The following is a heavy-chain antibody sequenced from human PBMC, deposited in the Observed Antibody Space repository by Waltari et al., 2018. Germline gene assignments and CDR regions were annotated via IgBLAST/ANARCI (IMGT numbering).Heavy chain of an antibody. CDR3: ARDNTDGYNLPN. CDR1: GGTSSSYA. D-gene: IGHD1-1*01. Sequence: QVQLVQSGAEVKKPGSSVKVSCQASGGTSSSYALSCVRQAPGQGLEWMGGINPNSGGTNYEQKFQGRVTMTRDTSISTAYMELSRLRSDDTAVYYCARDNTDGYNLPNWGQGTLVTVSS. J-gene: IGHJ4*02. V-gene: IGHV1-2*02. CDR2: INPNSGGT.